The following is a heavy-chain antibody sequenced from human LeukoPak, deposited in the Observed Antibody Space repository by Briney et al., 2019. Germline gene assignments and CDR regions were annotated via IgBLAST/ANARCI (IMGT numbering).Heavy chain of an antibody. V-gene: IGHV4-61*08. Sequence: SETLSLTCTVSGGSIRSGDYSWNWIRQPPGKGLEWIGYIYYSGSTNYNPSLKSRVTISVDTSKNQFSLKLSSVTAADTAVYYCARHVLWSGPAMVFDYWGQGTLVTVSS. CDR1: GGSIRSGDYS. CDR2: IYYSGST. D-gene: IGHD5-18*01. CDR3: ARHVLWSGPAMVFDY. J-gene: IGHJ4*02.